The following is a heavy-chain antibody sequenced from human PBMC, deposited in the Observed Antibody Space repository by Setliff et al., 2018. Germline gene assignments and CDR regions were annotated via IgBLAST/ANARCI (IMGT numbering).Heavy chain of an antibody. CDR2: IYHSGST. CDR3: ARDYYDSSGYYLLAFDI. CDR1: DDSISNNY. D-gene: IGHD3-22*01. V-gene: IGHV4-38-2*02. Sequence: PSETLSLTCTVSDDSISNNYWSWIRQPPGKGLEWIGSIYHSGSTYYNPSLKSRVTISVDTSKNQFSLKLSSVTAADTAVYYCARDYYDSSGYYLLAFDIWGQGTMVTVSS. J-gene: IGHJ3*02.